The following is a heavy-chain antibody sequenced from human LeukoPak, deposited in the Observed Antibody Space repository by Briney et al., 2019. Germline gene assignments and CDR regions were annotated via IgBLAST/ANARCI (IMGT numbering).Heavy chain of an antibody. Sequence: ASVNVSCKASGYTFTSYGISWVGQAPGQGREWMGWISAYNGNTNYAQRLQGRVTMTTDPSTTTAYMELRRLRSDDTAVYYRARSPGYYYYYMDVWGKGTTVTVSS. V-gene: IGHV1-18*01. CDR2: ISAYNGNT. CDR3: ARSPGYYYYYMDV. CDR1: GYTFTSYG. J-gene: IGHJ6*03.